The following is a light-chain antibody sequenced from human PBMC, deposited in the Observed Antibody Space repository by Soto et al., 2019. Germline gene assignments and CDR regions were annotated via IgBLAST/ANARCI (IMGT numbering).Light chain of an antibody. CDR1: SSNIGAGYD. CDR3: QSYDSSLSGKV. J-gene: IGLJ1*01. V-gene: IGLV1-40*01. Sequence: QSVLTQPPSVSGAPGQRVTISCTGSSSNIGAGYDVHWYQQLPGTAPKLLIYGNSNRPSGVPDRFSGSKSGTSASLAITGLQAEDEADYYCQSYDSSLSGKVFGTGTKLTVI. CDR2: GNS.